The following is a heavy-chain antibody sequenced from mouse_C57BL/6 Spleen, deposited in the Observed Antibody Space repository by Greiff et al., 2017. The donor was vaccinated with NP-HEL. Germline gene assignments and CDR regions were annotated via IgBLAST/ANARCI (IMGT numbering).Heavy chain of an antibody. Sequence: VQLQQPGAELVKPGASVKLSCKASGYTFTSYWMHWVKQRPGQGLEWIGMIHPNSGSTNYNEKFKSKATLTVDKSSSTAYMQLSSLTSEDSAVYYCARITTVVEAFAYWGQGTLVTVSA. V-gene: IGHV1-64*01. CDR1: GYTFTSYW. J-gene: IGHJ3*01. CDR3: ARITTVVEAFAY. D-gene: IGHD1-1*01. CDR2: IHPNSGST.